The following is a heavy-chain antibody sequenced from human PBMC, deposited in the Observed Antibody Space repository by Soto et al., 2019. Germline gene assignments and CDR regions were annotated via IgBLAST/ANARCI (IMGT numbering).Heavy chain of an antibody. CDR2: IYYSGST. CDR3: ARLGLEGWFDP. CDR1: GGSISSSSSYY. V-gene: IGHV4-39*01. D-gene: IGHD6-19*01. J-gene: IGHJ5*02. Sequence: QLQLQESGPGLVKPSETLSLTCTVSGGSISSSSSYYWGWIRQPPGKGLEWIGSIYYSGSTYYNPSLKSRLTISVDTSKNQFSLKLTSVTAADTAVYYCARLGLEGWFDPWGQGTLVTVSS.